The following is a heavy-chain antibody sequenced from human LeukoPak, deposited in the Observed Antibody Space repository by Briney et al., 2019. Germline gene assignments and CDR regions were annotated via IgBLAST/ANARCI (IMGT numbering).Heavy chain of an antibody. Sequence: PGGSLRLSCAASGFTVSRNYVSWVRQAPGKGLECVSVIHSGDSTYYADSVKGRFTISRDNSKNTLYLQMNSLRAEDTALYYCARLSVGDGGAFDIWGQGTMVTVSS. CDR3: ARLSVGDGGAFDI. J-gene: IGHJ3*02. CDR2: IHSGDST. V-gene: IGHV3-53*01. CDR1: GFTVSRNY. D-gene: IGHD2-15*01.